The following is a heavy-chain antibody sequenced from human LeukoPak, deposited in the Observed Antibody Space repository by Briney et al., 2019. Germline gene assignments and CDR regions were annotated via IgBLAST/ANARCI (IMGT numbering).Heavy chain of an antibody. CDR2: INPNGGST. CDR1: GYTFTSYY. Sequence: ASVKVSCKASGYTFTSYYMHWVRQAPGQGLEWMGIINPNGGSTSYAQKFQGRVTMTRDTSTSTVYMELSSLRSEDTAVYYCARVPAVAGIFDYWAREPWSPSPQ. CDR3: ARVPAVAGIFDY. J-gene: IGHJ4*02. V-gene: IGHV1-46*01. D-gene: IGHD6-19*01.